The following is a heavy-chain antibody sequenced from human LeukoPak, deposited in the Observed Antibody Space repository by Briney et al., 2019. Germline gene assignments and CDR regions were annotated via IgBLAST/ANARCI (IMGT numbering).Heavy chain of an antibody. D-gene: IGHD4-17*01. J-gene: IGHJ2*01. CDR1: GGSISSGDYY. CDR2: IYYSGST. CDR3: ARDRRDYGGPYWYFDL. V-gene: IGHV4-30-4*01. Sequence: SQTLSLTCTVSGGSISSGDYYRSWIRQPPGKGLEWIGYIYYSGSTYYNPSLKSRVTISVDTSKNQFSLKLSSVTAADTAVYYCARDRRDYGGPYWYFDLWGRGTLVTVSS.